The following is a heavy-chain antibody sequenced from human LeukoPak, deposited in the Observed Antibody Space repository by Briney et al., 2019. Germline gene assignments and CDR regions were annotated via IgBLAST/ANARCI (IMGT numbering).Heavy chain of an antibody. V-gene: IGHV3-11*05. J-gene: IGHJ3*02. CDR3: ARDSYSIAAVDSAFEI. CDR1: GFTFSHYY. CDR2: ISSSSSYT. D-gene: IGHD4-11*01. Sequence: PGGSLRLPCAASGFTFSHYYMSWIRQAPGRGLEWVSYISSSSSYTKYADSVKGRFTISRDNAKNSLYLQMNSLRAEDTAVYYCARDSYSIAAVDSAFEIWGHGTMVTV.